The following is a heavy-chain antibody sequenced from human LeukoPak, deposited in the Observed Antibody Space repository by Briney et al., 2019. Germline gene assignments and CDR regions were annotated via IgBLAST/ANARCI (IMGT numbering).Heavy chain of an antibody. D-gene: IGHD3-16*01. Sequence: GGSLRLSCAASGFTFSSYWMHSGRQAPGKGLWWVSRINSDGSSTIYADSVKGQFPIPRGNAKNTLYLQMNSLRAEDTAVYYCARDNWALPDYWGQGPLVTVSS. J-gene: IGHJ4*02. CDR2: INSDGSST. V-gene: IGHV3-74*01. CDR3: ARDNWALPDY. CDR1: GFTFSSYW.